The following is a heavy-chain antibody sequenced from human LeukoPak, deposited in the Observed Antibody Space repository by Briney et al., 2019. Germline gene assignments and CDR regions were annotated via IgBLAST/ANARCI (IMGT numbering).Heavy chain of an antibody. CDR1: GYSISSGYY. D-gene: IGHD3-22*01. CDR3: ARHLYDSSGYYPYYFDY. V-gene: IGHV4-38-2*01. Sequence: SETLSLTCAVSGYSISSGYYWGWIRQPPGKGLEWIGCIYHSGSTYYNPSLKSRVTISVDTSKNQFSLKLSSVTAADTAVYYCARHLYDSSGYYPYYFDYWGQGTLVTVSS. J-gene: IGHJ4*02. CDR2: IYHSGST.